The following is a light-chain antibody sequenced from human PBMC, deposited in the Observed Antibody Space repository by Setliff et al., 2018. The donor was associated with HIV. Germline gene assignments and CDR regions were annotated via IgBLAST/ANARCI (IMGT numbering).Light chain of an antibody. J-gene: IGLJ2*01. V-gene: IGLV2-11*01. Sequence: QSVLTQPRSVSGSPGQSVTISCTGTNSDVGSYNYVSWYQQHPGKAPKLMIYDVTKRPSGVPDRFSGSKSGNTASLTISGLQAEDEADYYCCSYAGSYTPVIFGGGTKVTV. CDR2: DVT. CDR3: CSYAGSYTPVI. CDR1: NSDVGSYNY.